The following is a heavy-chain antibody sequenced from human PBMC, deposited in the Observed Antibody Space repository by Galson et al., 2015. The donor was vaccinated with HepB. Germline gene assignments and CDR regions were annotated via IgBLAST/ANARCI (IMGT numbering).Heavy chain of an antibody. CDR2: INAGNGNT. CDR3: ARNRMAAPYNGGLD. CDR1: GYTFTSYA. D-gene: IGHD5-24*01. V-gene: IGHV1-3*01. J-gene: IGHJ4*02. Sequence: SVKVSCKASGYTFTSYAMHWVRQAPGQRLEWMGWINAGNGNTKYSQKFQGRVTITRDTSASTAYMELSSLRSEDTAVYYCARNRMAAPYNGGLDWGQGTLVTVSS.